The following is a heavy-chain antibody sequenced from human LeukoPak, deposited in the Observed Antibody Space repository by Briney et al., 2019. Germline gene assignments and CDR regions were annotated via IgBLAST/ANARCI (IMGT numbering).Heavy chain of an antibody. V-gene: IGHV3-53*01. CDR3: ARAVSSGYDPFDY. CDR1: GFTVSSNY. CDR2: IYSGGNT. D-gene: IGHD3-22*01. Sequence: PGGSLRLSCAASGFTVSSNYMSWVRQAPGKGLEWVSVIYSGGNTYYADSVKGRFTIPRDNSKNTLYLQMNSLRAEDTAVYYCARAVSSGYDPFDYWGQGTLVTVSS. J-gene: IGHJ4*02.